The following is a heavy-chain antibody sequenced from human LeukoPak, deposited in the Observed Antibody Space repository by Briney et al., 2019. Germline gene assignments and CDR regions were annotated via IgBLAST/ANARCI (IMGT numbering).Heavy chain of an antibody. D-gene: IGHD3-9*01. J-gene: IGHJ4*02. CDR1: GYTFTSYG. Sequence: EASVKVSCKASGYTFTSYGISWVRQAPGQGLEWMGWISAYNGNTNYAQRLQGRVTMTTDTSTSTAYMELRSLRSDDTAVYYCAREMMVASLTGLFISLDYWGQGTLVTVSS. CDR2: ISAYNGNT. CDR3: AREMMVASLTGLFISLDY. V-gene: IGHV1-18*01.